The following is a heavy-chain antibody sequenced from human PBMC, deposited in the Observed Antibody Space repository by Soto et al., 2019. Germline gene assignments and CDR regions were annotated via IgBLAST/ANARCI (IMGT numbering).Heavy chain of an antibody. V-gene: IGHV4-34*01. CDR1: GGSFSGYY. CDR2: INHSGST. D-gene: IGHD3-3*01. Sequence: SETLSLTCAVYGGSFSGYYWSWIRQPPGKGLEWIGEINHSGSTNYNPSLKSRVTISVDTSKNQFSLKLSSVTAADTAVHYCARRLITIFGVVLTYGMDVSGQGTTVTVS. CDR3: ARRLITIFGVVLTYGMDV. J-gene: IGHJ6*02.